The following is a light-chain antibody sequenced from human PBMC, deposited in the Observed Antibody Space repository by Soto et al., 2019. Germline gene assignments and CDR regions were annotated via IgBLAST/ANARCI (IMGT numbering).Light chain of an antibody. J-gene: IGKJ2*01. CDR1: QSISSW. Sequence: DIQMTQSPSTLSASVGDRVTITCRASQSISSWLAWYQQKPGKAPKLLIYDASILESGVPSRFSGSGSGTEFTLTISSLQPDDFATYYCQQYNSYSRGYTFGQGTKLEIK. V-gene: IGKV1-5*01. CDR3: QQYNSYSRGYT. CDR2: DAS.